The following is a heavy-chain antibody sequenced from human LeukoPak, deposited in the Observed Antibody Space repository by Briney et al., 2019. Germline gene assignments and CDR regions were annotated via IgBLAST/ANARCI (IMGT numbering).Heavy chain of an antibody. CDR3: ATGPGIAAEKSDY. J-gene: IGHJ4*02. CDR1: GFSFDDYA. CDR2: ISWNGNSI. Sequence: PGGSLRLSCAASGFSFDDYAMHWVRQAPGKGLEWVSAISWNGNSIVYADSVKGRFTIARDNAKNSLYLQMNSLRAEDTALYYCATGPGIAAEKSDYWGQGTLVTVSS. V-gene: IGHV3-9*01. D-gene: IGHD6-13*01.